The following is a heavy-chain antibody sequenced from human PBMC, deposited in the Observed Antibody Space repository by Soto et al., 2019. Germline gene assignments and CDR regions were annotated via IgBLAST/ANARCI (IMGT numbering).Heavy chain of an antibody. D-gene: IGHD6-13*01. CDR2: INACNGNT. Sequence: QVQLVQSGAEEKKPGASVKVSCKASGYTFTSHAMHWVRQAPGQRLEWMGWINACNGNTKYSQKFQGRVTITTDTSACTAYMELSSLRSEDTAVYYCARDGIAAAGTSWYDPWGQGTLVTVSS. J-gene: IGHJ5*02. CDR1: GYTFTSHA. CDR3: ARDGIAAAGTSWYDP. V-gene: IGHV1-3*05.